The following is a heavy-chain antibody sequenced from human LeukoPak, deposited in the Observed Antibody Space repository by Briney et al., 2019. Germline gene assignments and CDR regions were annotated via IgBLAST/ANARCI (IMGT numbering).Heavy chain of an antibody. D-gene: IGHD2-15*01. CDR3: ARDRSGGSCYGAFDI. Sequence: SQTLSLTCTVSGASIRSGDYYWSWIRQPPGKGLEWIGYIYDSGSTYYNPSLKSRITISVDTSENRFSLKLSSVTATDTAVYYCARDRSGGSCYGAFDIWGQGTMVTVSS. CDR2: IYDSGST. CDR1: GASIRSGDYY. J-gene: IGHJ3*02. V-gene: IGHV4-30-4*01.